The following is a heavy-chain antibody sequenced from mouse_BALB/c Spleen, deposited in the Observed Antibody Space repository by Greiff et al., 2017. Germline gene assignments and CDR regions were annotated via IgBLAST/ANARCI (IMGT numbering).Heavy chain of an antibody. J-gene: IGHJ3*01. CDR1: GFTFSSFG. Sequence: EVKLVESGGGLVQPGGSRTLSCAASGFTFSSFGMHWVRQAPEKGLEWVAYISSGSSTIYYADTVKGRFTISRDNPKNTLFLQMTSLRSEDTAMYYCARDGTRFAYWGQGTLVTVSA. CDR2: ISSGSSTI. D-gene: IGHD2-1*01. CDR3: ARDGTRFAY. V-gene: IGHV5-17*02.